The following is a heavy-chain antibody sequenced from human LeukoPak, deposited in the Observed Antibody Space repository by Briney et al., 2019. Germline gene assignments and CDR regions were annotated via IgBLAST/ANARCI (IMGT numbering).Heavy chain of an antibody. V-gene: IGHV3-23*01. CDR3: AKGRGRQLYYYYYMDV. Sequence: GGSLRLSCAASGFTFSSYSMNWVRQAPGKGLEWVSAISGSGGSTYYADSVKGRFTISRDNSKNTLYLQMNSLRAEDTAVYYCAKGRGRQLYYYYYMDVWGKGTTVTISS. CDR1: GFTFSSYS. CDR2: ISGSGGST. D-gene: IGHD1-1*01. J-gene: IGHJ6*03.